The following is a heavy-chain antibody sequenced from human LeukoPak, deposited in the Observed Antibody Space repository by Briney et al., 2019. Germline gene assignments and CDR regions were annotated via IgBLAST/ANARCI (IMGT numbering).Heavy chain of an antibody. V-gene: IGHV3-30*02. J-gene: IGHJ4*02. Sequence: GGSLRLSCAASGFTFRNYGMHWVRQAPGKGLEWVALIWYDGSNKYYADSVKGRFTISRDDSKNMLYLQMNSLRTEDTAVYYCATLRSDSSGWYYFDYWGQGTLVTVSS. CDR2: IWYDGSNK. D-gene: IGHD6-19*01. CDR3: ATLRSDSSGWYYFDY. CDR1: GFTFRNYG.